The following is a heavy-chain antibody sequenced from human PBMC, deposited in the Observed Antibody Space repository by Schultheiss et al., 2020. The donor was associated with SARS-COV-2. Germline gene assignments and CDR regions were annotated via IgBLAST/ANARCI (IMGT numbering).Heavy chain of an antibody. J-gene: IGHJ6*02. V-gene: IGHV6-1*01. CDR2: TYYRSKWYN. CDR1: GDSVSSNSAA. CDR3: ARDQSFVWYYGSGSPIGTYYYYGMDV. Sequence: SQTLSLTCAISGDSVSSNSAAWNWIRQSPSRGLEWLGRTYYRSKWYNDYAVSVKSRITINPDTSKNQFSLQLNSVTPEDTAVYYCARDQSFVWYYGSGSPIGTYYYYGMDVWGQGTTVTVSS. D-gene: IGHD3-10*01.